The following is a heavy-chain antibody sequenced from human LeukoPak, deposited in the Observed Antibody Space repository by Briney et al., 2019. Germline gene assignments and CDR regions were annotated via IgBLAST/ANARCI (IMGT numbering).Heavy chain of an antibody. V-gene: IGHV3-74*01. Sequence: PGGSLRLSCAASGNYWMHWVRQAPGKGLVWVSHINSNGSWTSYADSVKGRFTISKDNAKNTVYLQMNNLRAEDTAVYYCAKWGPYDILTGRINWGQGTLVTVSS. CDR1: GNYW. CDR3: AKWGPYDILTGRIN. J-gene: IGHJ4*02. CDR2: INSNGSWT. D-gene: IGHD3-9*01.